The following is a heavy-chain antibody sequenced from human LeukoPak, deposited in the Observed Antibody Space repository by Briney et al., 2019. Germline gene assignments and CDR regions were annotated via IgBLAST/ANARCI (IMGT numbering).Heavy chain of an antibody. V-gene: IGHV3-23*01. CDR1: GFTFSSYG. D-gene: IGHD5-12*01. CDR2: ISGSGGNT. Sequence: PGGSLRLSCAASGFTFSSYGMSWVRQAPGKGLEWVSAISGSGGNTYYADSVKGRFTISRDNAKNSLSLQMSGLRAEDTALYYCAREVATVDYYYYMDVWGKGATVTVSS. J-gene: IGHJ6*03. CDR3: AREVATVDYYYYMDV.